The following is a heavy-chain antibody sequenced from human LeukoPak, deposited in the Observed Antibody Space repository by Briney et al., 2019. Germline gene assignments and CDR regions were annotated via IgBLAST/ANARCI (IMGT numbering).Heavy chain of an antibody. V-gene: IGHV3-15*01. D-gene: IGHD1-26*01. CDR2: IRSATAGGTA. J-gene: IGHJ3*02. CDR1: GFTFSKTF. Sequence: GGSLRLSCAAYGFTFSKTFMSWVRQAPGKGLEWVARIRSATAGGTAEYAEPVEGRFVVSRDDSKSNLYLQLNSLKIEDTAIYYCTSGSYYGTGSFDIWGQGVMVTVSS. CDR3: TSGSYYGTGSFDI.